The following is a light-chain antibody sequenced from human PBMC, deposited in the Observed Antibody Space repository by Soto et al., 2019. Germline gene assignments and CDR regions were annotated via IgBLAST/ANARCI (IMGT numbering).Light chain of an antibody. Sequence: QSALTQPASVSGSPGQSITISCTGTSSDVGSYNLVSWYQQHPGKAPKLMIYEGSKRPSGVSNRFSGSKSGNTASLTISGLQAEDEADYYCCSYAGSSPYVFGTGTKLTGL. V-gene: IGLV2-23*01. CDR2: EGS. J-gene: IGLJ1*01. CDR3: CSYAGSSPYV. CDR1: SSDVGSYNL.